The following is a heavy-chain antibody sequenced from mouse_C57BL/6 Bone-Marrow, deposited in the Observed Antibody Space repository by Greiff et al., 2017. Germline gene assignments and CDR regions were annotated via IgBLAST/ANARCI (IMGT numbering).Heavy chain of an antibody. CDR1: GYTFTSYG. V-gene: IGHV1-61*01. Sequence: QVQLKESGAELARPGASVKLSCKASGYTFTSYGISWVKQRTGQGLEWIGNIDPSDSETHYNQKFKDKATLTVDKSSSTAYMQLSSLTSEDSAVYYCARSYYGSSRYFDVWGTGTTVTVSS. CDR3: ARSYYGSSRYFDV. D-gene: IGHD1-1*01. CDR2: IDPSDSET. J-gene: IGHJ1*03.